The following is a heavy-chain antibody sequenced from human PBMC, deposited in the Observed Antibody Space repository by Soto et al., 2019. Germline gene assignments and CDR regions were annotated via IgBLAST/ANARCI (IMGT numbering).Heavy chain of an antibody. CDR1: GYTFTSYD. Sequence: VASVKVSCKASGYTFTSYDINWVRQATGQGLEWMGWMNPNSGNTGYTQKFQGRVTMTRNTSISTAYMELSSLRSEDTAVYYCARGLRPTYYYGSGSYFGGRERNYYYYMDVWGKGTTVTVSS. V-gene: IGHV1-8*01. D-gene: IGHD3-10*01. CDR2: MNPNSGNT. J-gene: IGHJ6*03. CDR3: ARGLRPTYYYGSGSYFGGRERNYYYYMDV.